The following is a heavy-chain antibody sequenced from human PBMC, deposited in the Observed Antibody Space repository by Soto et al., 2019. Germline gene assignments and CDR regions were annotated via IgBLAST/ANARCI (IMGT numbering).Heavy chain of an antibody. CDR3: AREKSVRGYVYYYYMDV. D-gene: IGHD3-22*01. CDR1: GYTFTSYY. V-gene: IGHV1-46*03. J-gene: IGHJ6*03. Sequence: GASVKVSCQASGYTFTSYYMHWVRQAPGQGLEWMGIINPSGGSTSYAQKFQGRVTMTRDTSTSTVYMELSSLRSEDTAVYYCAREKSVRGYVYYYYMDVWGKGTTVTVSS. CDR2: INPSGGST.